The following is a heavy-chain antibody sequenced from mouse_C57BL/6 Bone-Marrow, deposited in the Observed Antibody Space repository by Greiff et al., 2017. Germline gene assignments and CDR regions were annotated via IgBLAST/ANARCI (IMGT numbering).Heavy chain of an antibody. J-gene: IGHJ2*01. D-gene: IGHD1-1*01. V-gene: IGHV5-4*01. Sequence: EVQLQESGGGLVKPGGSLKLSCAASGFTFSSYAMSWVRQTPEKRLEWVATISDGGSYTYYPDNVKGRFTISRDNAKNNLYLQMSHLKSEDTAMYYCARDYSSSFYYFDYWGQGTTLTVSS. CDR1: GFTFSSYA. CDR3: ARDYSSSFYYFDY. CDR2: ISDGGSYT.